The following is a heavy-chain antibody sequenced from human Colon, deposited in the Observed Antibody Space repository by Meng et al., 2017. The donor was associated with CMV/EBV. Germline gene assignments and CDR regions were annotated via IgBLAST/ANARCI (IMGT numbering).Heavy chain of an antibody. CDR3: VKGHTMINP. V-gene: IGHV3-11*05. D-gene: IGHD3-16*01. CDR2: ISPTGSDT. J-gene: IGHJ5*02. Sequence: QVKLVQFGGGLVEPGGSLRLSCAASGFIFSDYYMTWIREAPGKGLEWVSYISPTGSDTNYADSVRGRFTISRDNAKNSLFLQMSSLTAEDTAVYYCVKGHTMINPWGQGTLVTVSS. CDR1: GFIFSDYY.